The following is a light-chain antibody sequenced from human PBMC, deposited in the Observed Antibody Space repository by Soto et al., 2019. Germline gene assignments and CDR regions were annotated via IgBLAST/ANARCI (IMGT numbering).Light chain of an antibody. CDR1: QSVGSF. Sequence: ENVLTQSPSTLSVSPGERASLSCRASQSVGSFLAWYQQKPGQAPRLLIYGAFTRATGIPARFSGTGSGTEFTLTISSLQSEDLALYYCQQYNDWPLTFGQGTKVDI. CDR2: GAF. J-gene: IGKJ1*01. V-gene: IGKV3-15*01. CDR3: QQYNDWPLT.